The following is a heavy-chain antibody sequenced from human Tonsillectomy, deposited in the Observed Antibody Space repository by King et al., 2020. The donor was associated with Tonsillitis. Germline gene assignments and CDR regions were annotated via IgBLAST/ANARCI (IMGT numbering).Heavy chain of an antibody. CDR3: SRLTFGSGTYNAFDI. CDR2: IYDSVST. CDR1: GDSISSDIHY. Sequence: LQLQESGPGLVKSSETLSLTCTVSGDSISSDIHYWGWIRQPPGKELQWIGSIYDSVSTQYNPSLKSRVTLSVYTSKNQLHLKLSSVTAADTAIYYCSRLTFGSGTYNAFDIWGQGTRVTVSS. V-gene: IGHV4-39*01. J-gene: IGHJ3*02. D-gene: IGHD3-10*01.